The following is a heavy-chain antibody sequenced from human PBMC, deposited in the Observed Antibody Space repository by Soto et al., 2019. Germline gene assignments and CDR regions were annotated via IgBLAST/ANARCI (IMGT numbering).Heavy chain of an antibody. CDR2: IRSKANSYAT. D-gene: IGHD6-13*01. CDR1: GFTFSGSA. J-gene: IGHJ4*02. V-gene: IGHV3-73*01. CDR3: TAVAVNGYSSSWFDY. Sequence: GGSLRLSCAASGFTFSGSAMHWVRQASGKGLEWVGRIRSKANSYATAYAASVKGRFTISRDDSKNTAYLQMNSLKTEDTAVYYCTAVAVNGYSSSWFDYWGQGTLVTVSS.